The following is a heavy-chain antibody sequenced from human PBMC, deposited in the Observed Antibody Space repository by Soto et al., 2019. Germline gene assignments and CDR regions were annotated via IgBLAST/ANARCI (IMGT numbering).Heavy chain of an antibody. Sequence: PSETLSLPCAVSGGSISSSNWRSWVRQPPGKGLEWIGEIYHSGSTNYNPSPTSRVTISVDKSKNQFSLKLSSVTAADTAVYYSARKDSGYYFDYWGQGTLVTVSS. CDR2: IYHSGST. J-gene: IGHJ4*02. CDR3: ARKDSGYYFDY. D-gene: IGHD1-26*01. CDR1: GGSISSSNW. V-gene: IGHV4-4*02.